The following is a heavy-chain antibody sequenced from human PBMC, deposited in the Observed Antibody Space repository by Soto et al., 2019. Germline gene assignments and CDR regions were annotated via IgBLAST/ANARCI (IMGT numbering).Heavy chain of an antibody. Sequence: XGSLRLSCSAAGFTFSSYAMHWVRQAPGKGLDWVAVISYDGSNKYYADSVKGRFTISRDNSKNTLYLQMNSLRAEDTAVYYCAREYYDFWSGYYYYYYGMDVWGQGTTVTVSS. CDR1: GFTFSSYA. J-gene: IGHJ6*02. CDR3: AREYYDFWSGYYYYYYGMDV. CDR2: ISYDGSNK. V-gene: IGHV3-30-3*01. D-gene: IGHD3-3*01.